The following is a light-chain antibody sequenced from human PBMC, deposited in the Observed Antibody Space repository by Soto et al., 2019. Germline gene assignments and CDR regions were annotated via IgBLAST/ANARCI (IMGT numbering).Light chain of an antibody. CDR3: QKYSSAPWT. Sequence: DIQMTQSPSSLSASVGDRVTITCRASQGINNNLAWYQQKPGKVPKLLIYATSTLQPGVPSRFSGSGSGTAFTLTISSLHPEDVATYYSQKYSSAPWTFGQGTKVEIK. CDR1: QGINNN. CDR2: ATS. J-gene: IGKJ1*01. V-gene: IGKV1-27*01.